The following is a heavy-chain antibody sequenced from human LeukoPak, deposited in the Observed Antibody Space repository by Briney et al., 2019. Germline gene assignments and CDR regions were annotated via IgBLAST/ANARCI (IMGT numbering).Heavy chain of an antibody. D-gene: IGHD5-12*01. CDR1: GFTVSSNY. V-gene: IGHV3-66*01. CDR2: IYSGGST. CDR3: VKDSDSGYDFDY. Sequence: PGGSLRLSCEVSGFTVSSNYMSWVRQAPGKGLEWVSVIYSGGSTYYADSVKGRFIISRDNSKNTLYLQMSSLRAEDTAVYYCVKDSDSGYDFDYWGQGTLVTVSS. J-gene: IGHJ4*02.